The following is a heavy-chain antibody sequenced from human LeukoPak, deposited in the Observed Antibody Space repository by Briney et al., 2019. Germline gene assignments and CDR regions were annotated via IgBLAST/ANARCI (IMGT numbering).Heavy chain of an antibody. CDR1: GYNFTTYW. D-gene: IGHD2-15*01. Sequence: GESLKISCKGSGYNFTTYWIGWVRQMPGKGLEWVGIIYPGDSDTRYNPSFQGQVTISVDKSIGAAYLQWSSLKASDTAIYYCARSSVEVAAQIDYWGQGTLVTVSS. J-gene: IGHJ4*02. V-gene: IGHV5-51*01. CDR2: IYPGDSDT. CDR3: ARSSVEVAAQIDY.